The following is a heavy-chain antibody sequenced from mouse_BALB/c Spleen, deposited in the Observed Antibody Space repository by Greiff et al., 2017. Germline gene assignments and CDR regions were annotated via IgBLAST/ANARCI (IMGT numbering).Heavy chain of an antibody. J-gene: IGHJ4*01. V-gene: IGHV3-6*02. CDR2: ISYDGSN. Sequence: EVQLQQSGPGLVKPSQSLSLTCSVTGYSITSGYYWNWIRQFPGNKLEWMGYISYDGSNNYNPSLKNRISITRDTSKNQFFLKLNSVTTEDTATYYCAREKGLRGAMDYWGQGTSVTVSS. CDR3: AREKGLRGAMDY. CDR1: GYSITSGYY. D-gene: IGHD2-4*01.